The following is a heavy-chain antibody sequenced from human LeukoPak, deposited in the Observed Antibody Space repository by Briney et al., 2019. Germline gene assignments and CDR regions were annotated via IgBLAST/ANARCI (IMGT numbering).Heavy chain of an antibody. V-gene: IGHV3-23*01. D-gene: IGHD3-9*01. CDR1: GFTFSNYA. Sequence: GRSLRLSCAASGFTFSNYAMSWVRQAPGKGLEWVSAITGSGGNTYYADSVKGRFTISRDNSKNTVFLQMNSLRAEDTAVYYCAKWGDYDVLTGYYVSDYWGQGTLVTVSS. J-gene: IGHJ4*02. CDR3: AKWGDYDVLTGYYVSDY. CDR2: ITGSGGNT.